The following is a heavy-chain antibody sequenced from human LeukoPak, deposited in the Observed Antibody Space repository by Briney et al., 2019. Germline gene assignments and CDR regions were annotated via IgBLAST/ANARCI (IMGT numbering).Heavy chain of an antibody. V-gene: IGHV4-34*01. J-gene: IGHJ4*02. Sequence: SETLSLTCAVYGGSFSGYYWSWIRQPPGKGLEWIGEINHSGSTYYNPSLKSRVTISVDTSKNQFSLKLSSVTAADTAVYYCARDVTAAFDYWGQGTLVTVSS. D-gene: IGHD6-13*01. CDR2: INHSGST. CDR3: ARDVTAAFDY. CDR1: GGSFSGYY.